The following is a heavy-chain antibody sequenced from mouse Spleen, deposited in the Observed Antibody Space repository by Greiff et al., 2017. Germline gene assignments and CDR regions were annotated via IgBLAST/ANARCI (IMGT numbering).Heavy chain of an antibody. V-gene: IGHV1-26*01. CDR3: ARESPWDY. Sequence: EVQLQQSGPELVKPGASVKISCKASGYTFTDYYMNWVKQSHGKSLEWIGDINPNNGGTSYNQKFKGKATLTVDKSSSTAYMELRSLTSEDSAVYYCARESPWDYWGQGTTLTVSS. CDR2: INPNNGGT. CDR1: GYTFTDYY. J-gene: IGHJ2*01.